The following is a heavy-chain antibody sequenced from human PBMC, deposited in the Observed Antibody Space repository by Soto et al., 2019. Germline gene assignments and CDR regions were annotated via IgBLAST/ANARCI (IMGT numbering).Heavy chain of an antibody. J-gene: IGHJ4*02. CDR1: GYTFTSYC. CDR2: ISAYNGNT. CDR3: ASSSLLWIYSSSRPGDFEY. V-gene: IGHV1-18*01. D-gene: IGHD6-13*01. Sequence: ASVKVSCKASGYTFTSYCISWVRQAPGQGLEWMGWISAYNGNTNYAQKLQGRVTMTTDTSTSTAYMELRSLRSDDTAVYYCASSSLLWIYSSSRPGDFEYWGQGTLVTDSS.